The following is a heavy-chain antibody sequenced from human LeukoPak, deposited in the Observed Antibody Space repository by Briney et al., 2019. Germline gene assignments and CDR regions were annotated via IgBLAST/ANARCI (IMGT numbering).Heavy chain of an antibody. J-gene: IGHJ4*02. CDR1: GFTFSSYA. CDR3: ARDQRSYYGSGSYYRLGY. Sequence: GGSLRLSCAASGFTFSSYAMHWVRQAPGKGLEWVAVISYDGSNKYYADSVKGRFTISRVNSKNTLYLQMNRLRAEDTAVYYCARDQRSYYGSGSYYRLGYWGQGTLVTVSS. D-gene: IGHD3-10*01. CDR2: ISYDGSNK. V-gene: IGHV3-30*04.